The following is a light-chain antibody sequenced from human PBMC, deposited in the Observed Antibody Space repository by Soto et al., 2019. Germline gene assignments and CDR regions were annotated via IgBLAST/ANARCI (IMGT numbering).Light chain of an antibody. Sequence: DVVMTQSPLSLPVTLGQPASISCRSNQSLVHSDGIAYFSWFQQRPGRSPRRLIYKVSNRDSGVPATFSGSGSGTDFALKISMVEAEDVGVYYCMQGTHWPITVGQGTRLDIK. V-gene: IGKV2-30*02. CDR2: KVS. CDR3: MQGTHWPIT. CDR1: QSLVHSDGIAY. J-gene: IGKJ5*01.